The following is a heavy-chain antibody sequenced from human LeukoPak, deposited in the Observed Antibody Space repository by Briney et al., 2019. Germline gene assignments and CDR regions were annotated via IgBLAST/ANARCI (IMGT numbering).Heavy chain of an antibody. Sequence: GASVKVSCKASGGTFSSYAISWVRQAPGQGLEWMGGIIPIFGTANYAQKFQGRVTITAEESTSTAYMELSSLRSEDTAVYYCARDSQAYYDFWSGYNNYYYGMDVWGQGTTVTVSS. J-gene: IGHJ6*02. CDR2: IIPIFGTA. CDR1: GGTFSSYA. CDR3: ARDSQAYYDFWSGYNNYYYGMDV. V-gene: IGHV1-69*13. D-gene: IGHD3-3*01.